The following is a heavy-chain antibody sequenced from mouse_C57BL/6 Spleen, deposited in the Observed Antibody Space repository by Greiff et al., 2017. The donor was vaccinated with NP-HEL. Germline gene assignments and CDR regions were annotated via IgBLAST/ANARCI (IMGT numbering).Heavy chain of an antibody. CDR1: GYTFTSYT. D-gene: IGHD2-2*01. CDR2: INPSSGYT. Sequence: QVQLEQSGAELARPGASVKMSCKASGYTFTSYTMHWVKQRPGQGLEWIGYINPSSGYTKYNQKFKDKATLTADKSSSTAYMQLSSLTSEDSAVYYCAREGGYDEEAWFAYWGQRTLVTVSA. J-gene: IGHJ3*01. V-gene: IGHV1-4*01. CDR3: AREGGYDEEAWFAY.